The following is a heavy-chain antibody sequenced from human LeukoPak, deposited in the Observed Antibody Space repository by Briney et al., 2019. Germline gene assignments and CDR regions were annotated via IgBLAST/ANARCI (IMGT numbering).Heavy chain of an antibody. CDR1: GVSISGYY. Sequence: SETLSLTCTVSGVSISGYYWSWIRQPPGKGLEWIGYIYYTGSTKYTPSLKSRLTMSVDTSKNHFSLKLSSATAADTALYFCARHNYDDTGYYSHFDYWGRGTLVTVSS. J-gene: IGHJ4*02. CDR3: ARHNYDDTGYYSHFDY. D-gene: IGHD3-9*01. V-gene: IGHV4-59*08. CDR2: IYYTGST.